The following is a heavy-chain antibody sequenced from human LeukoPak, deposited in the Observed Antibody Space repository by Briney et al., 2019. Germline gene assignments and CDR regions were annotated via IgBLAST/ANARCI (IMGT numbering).Heavy chain of an antibody. Sequence: EASAKVSCKASGYTFTGCYMHWVRQAPGQGLEWMGWINPNSGGTNYAQKFQGRVTMTRDTSISTAYMELSRLRSDDTAVYYCXXXXXXDYGGAPSSFDYWGQGTLVTVSS. CDR2: INPNSGGT. CDR3: XXXXXXDYGGAPSSFDY. V-gene: IGHV1-2*02. CDR1: GYTFTGCY. J-gene: IGHJ4*02. D-gene: IGHD4-23*01.